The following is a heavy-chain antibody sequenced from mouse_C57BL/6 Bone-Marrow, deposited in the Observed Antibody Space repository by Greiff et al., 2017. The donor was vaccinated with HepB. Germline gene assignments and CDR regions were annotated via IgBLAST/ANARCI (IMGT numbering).Heavy chain of an antibody. Sequence: VQRVESGPELVKPGASVKLSCKATGYTFTSYDINWVKQRPGKGLEWIGWIYPRDGSTKYTEKFKGKATLTVDTSSSTAYMELHSLTSEDSAVYFCARRGYDYGAWFAYWGQGTLVTVSA. CDR3: ARRGYDYGAWFAY. CDR1: GYTFTSYD. V-gene: IGHV1-85*01. CDR2: IYPRDGST. D-gene: IGHD2-4*01. J-gene: IGHJ3*01.